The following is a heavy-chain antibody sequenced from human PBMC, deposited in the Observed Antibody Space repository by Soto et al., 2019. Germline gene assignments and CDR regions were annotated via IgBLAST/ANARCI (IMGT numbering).Heavy chain of an antibody. CDR1: VFTFSSYW. CDR2: INTDGSST. J-gene: IGHJ4*02. CDR3: ARRGSGVTRGLHY. Sequence: EVQLVESGGGLVQPGGSLRLSCAASVFTFSSYWMHWVRQAPGKGRVWISRINTDGSSTSYVDSVQGRFTISRDNGKNTLFLQMNSLRGEDTAVYYCARRGSGVTRGLHYWGQGTLVTVSS. D-gene: IGHD2-15*01. V-gene: IGHV3-74*01.